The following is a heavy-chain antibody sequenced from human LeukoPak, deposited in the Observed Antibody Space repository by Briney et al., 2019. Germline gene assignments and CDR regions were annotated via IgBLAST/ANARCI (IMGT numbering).Heavy chain of an antibody. D-gene: IGHD3-10*01. V-gene: IGHV3-48*04. Sequence: QTGGSLRLSCAVSGFTFSSYWMSWVRQAPGKGLEWVSYISSSGSTIYYADSVKGRFTISRDNAKNSLYLQMNSLRAEDTAVYYCARDRGPMVRGVDFDYWGQGTLVTVSS. CDR2: ISSSGSTI. CDR1: GFTFSSYW. J-gene: IGHJ4*02. CDR3: ARDRGPMVRGVDFDY.